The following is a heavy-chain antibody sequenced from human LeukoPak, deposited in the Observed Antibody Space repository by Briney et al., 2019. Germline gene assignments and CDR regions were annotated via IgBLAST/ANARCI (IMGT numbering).Heavy chain of an antibody. CDR1: GGSFSGYY. CDR3: ARARVGNCGGDCSLYYFDY. Sequence: SETLSLTCAVSGGSFSGYYWTWIRQPPGKGLEWIGEINHSGSTNYNPSLKSRVTISVDTSKNQFSLKLSSVTAADTAVYYCARARVGNCGGDCSLYYFDYWGQGTLVTVSS. D-gene: IGHD2-21*02. J-gene: IGHJ4*02. CDR2: INHSGST. V-gene: IGHV4-34*01.